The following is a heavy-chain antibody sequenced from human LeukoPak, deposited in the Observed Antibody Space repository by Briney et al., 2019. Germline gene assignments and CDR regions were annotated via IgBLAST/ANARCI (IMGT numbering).Heavy chain of an antibody. CDR1: GYIFTSYH. CDR2: INPSGGSA. Sequence: ASVKVSCKTSGYIFTSYHILWVRQAPGQGLEWMGIINPSGGSASYAQKFQGRVTMTRDTSTSRVYMELYSLRSEDTAVYYCARVSYSSSSGEANYFDYWGQRTLVTVPS. CDR3: ARVSYSSSSGEANYFDY. D-gene: IGHD6-6*01. J-gene: IGHJ4*02. V-gene: IGHV1-46*01.